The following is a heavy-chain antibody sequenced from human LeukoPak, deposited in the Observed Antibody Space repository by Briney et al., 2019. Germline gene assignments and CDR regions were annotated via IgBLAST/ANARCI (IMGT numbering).Heavy chain of an antibody. Sequence: GGSLRLSCAASGFTFSSYWMSWVRQAPGKGLEWVAFIRYDGSNKYYADSVKGRFTISRDNAKNSLYLQMNSLRAEDTALYYCARHRYCSGGSCYGAFDIWGQGTMVTVSS. J-gene: IGHJ3*02. CDR3: ARHRYCSGGSCYGAFDI. CDR1: GFTFSSYW. V-gene: IGHV3-33*08. D-gene: IGHD2-15*01. CDR2: IRYDGSNK.